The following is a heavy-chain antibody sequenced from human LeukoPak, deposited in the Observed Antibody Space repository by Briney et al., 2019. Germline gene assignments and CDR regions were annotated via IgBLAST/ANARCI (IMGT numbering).Heavy chain of an antibody. CDR1: GLTFSNYW. V-gene: IGHV3-7*03. J-gene: IGHJ4*02. CDR2: IKQDGSEK. Sequence: GGSLRLSCAASGLTFSNYWMTLVRQAPGKGLEWVANIKQDGSEKYYVDSVKGRFTISRDNAKNSLYLQMNTLRVEDTAVYYCARDRTRGPYWGQGTLVTVSS. CDR3: ARDRTRGPY.